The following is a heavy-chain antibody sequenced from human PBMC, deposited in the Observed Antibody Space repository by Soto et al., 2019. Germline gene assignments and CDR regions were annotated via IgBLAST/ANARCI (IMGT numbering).Heavy chain of an antibody. D-gene: IGHD3-9*01. CDR1: GGSISSGGYY. V-gene: IGHV4-31*03. CDR3: ARGRDILTGYLDY. CDR2: IYYSGST. Sequence: SETLSLTCTVSGGSISSGGYYWSWIRQHPGKGLEWIGCIYYSGSTYYNPSLKSRVTISVDTSKNQFSLKLSSVTAADTAVYYCARGRDILTGYLDYWGQGTLVTVSS. J-gene: IGHJ4*02.